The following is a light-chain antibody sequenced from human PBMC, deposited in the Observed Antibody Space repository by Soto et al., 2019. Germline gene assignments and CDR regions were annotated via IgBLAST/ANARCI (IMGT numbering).Light chain of an antibody. J-gene: IGKJ3*01. CDR1: QSISSD. CDR3: QQYNKWPPRFT. V-gene: IGKV3-15*01. CDR2: GAS. Sequence: EIVMTQSPATLSVSPGERATLSCRASQSISSDLAWYQQRPGQAPSLLIYGASTRATGIPARFSGSGSGTEFTLTISSLQSEDVAVYYCQQYNKWPPRFTFGPVTKVEI.